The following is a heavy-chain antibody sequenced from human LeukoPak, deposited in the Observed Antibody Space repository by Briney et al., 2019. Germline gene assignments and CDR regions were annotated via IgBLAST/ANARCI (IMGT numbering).Heavy chain of an antibody. J-gene: IGHJ4*02. D-gene: IGHD2-2*01. CDR1: GGSISSYY. CDR3: ARGTKYQLPYYFDY. V-gene: IGHV4-59*01. CDR2: IYYSGST. Sequence: SETLSLTCTVSGGSISSYYWSWIRQPPGKGLEWIGYIYYSGSTNYNPSLKSRVTISVDTSKNRFSLKLSSVTAADTAVYYCARGTKYQLPYYFDYWGQGTLVTVSS.